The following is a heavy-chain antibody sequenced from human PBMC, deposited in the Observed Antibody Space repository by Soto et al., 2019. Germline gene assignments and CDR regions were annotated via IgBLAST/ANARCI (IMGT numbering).Heavy chain of an antibody. CDR2: ISSSSSYT. V-gene: IGHV3-11*06. CDR3: ARDANSGYDY. D-gene: IGHD5-12*01. CDR1: GFTFSDYY. J-gene: IGHJ4*02. Sequence: VGSLRLSCAASGFTFSDYYMSWIRQAPGKGLEWVSYISSSSSYTNYADSVKGRFTISRDNAKNSLYLQMNSLRAEDTAVYYCARDANSGYDYWGQGTLVTVSS.